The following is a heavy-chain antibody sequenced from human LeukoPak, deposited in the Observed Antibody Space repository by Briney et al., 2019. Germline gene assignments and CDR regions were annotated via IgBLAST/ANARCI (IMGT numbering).Heavy chain of an antibody. J-gene: IGHJ4*02. Sequence: PSETLSLTCAVYGGSFSGYYWSWLRQPPGKGLEWIGEINHSGSTNYNPSLKSRVTISVDTSKNQFSLMLSSVTATDTALYYCARVRSVTNGYWGQGTLVTVSS. CDR1: GGSFSGYY. D-gene: IGHD4-11*01. CDR2: INHSGST. V-gene: IGHV4-34*01. CDR3: ARVRSVTNGY.